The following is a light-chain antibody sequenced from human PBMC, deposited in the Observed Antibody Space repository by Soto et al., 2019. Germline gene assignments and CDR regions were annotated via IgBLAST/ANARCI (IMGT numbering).Light chain of an antibody. CDR2: ENN. V-gene: IGLV1-51*02. CDR3: ETWDSSLSAEV. Sequence: QSVLTQPPSVSAAPGQKVTISCSGSSSNIGNNYVSWYQQLPGTAPKLLIYENNKRPSGIPDRFSGSKSGTSATLGITGLQTGDEADYYCETWDSSLSAEVFGTGTKLTV. CDR1: SSNIGNNY. J-gene: IGLJ1*01.